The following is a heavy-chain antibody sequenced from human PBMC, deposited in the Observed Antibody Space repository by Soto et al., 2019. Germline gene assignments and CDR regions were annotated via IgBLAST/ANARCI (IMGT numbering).Heavy chain of an antibody. J-gene: IGHJ4*02. D-gene: IGHD2-15*01. CDR3: AKSVPGYCSGGSCPFDY. CDR2: TSGSGGST. CDR1: GFTFSSYW. V-gene: IGHV3-23*01. Sequence: GGSLRLSCAASGFTFSSYWMSWVRQAPGKGLEWVSATSGSGGSTYYADSVKGRFTISRDNSKNTLYLQMNSLRAEDTAVYYCAKSVPGYCSGGSCPFDYWGQGTLVTVSS.